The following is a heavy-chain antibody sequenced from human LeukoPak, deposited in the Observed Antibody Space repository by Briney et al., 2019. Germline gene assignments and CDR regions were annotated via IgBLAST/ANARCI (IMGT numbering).Heavy chain of an antibody. CDR2: IYYSGST. J-gene: IGHJ6*04. D-gene: IGHD3-10*01. CDR1: GGSISSGGYY. CDR3: ARDDGSGSYYPDYYYYGMDV. Sequence: LQTLSLTCTVSGGSISSGGYYWSWIRQPPGKGLEWIGYIYYSGSTYYNPSLKSRVTISVDTSKNQFSLKLSSVTAADTAVYYCARDDGSGSYYPDYYYYGMDVWGKGTTVTVSS. V-gene: IGHV4-30-4*01.